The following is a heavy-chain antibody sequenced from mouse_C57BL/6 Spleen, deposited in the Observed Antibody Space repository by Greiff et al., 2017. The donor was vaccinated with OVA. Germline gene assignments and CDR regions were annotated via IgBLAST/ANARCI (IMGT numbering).Heavy chain of an antibody. J-gene: IGHJ4*01. CDR1: GFTFSDYG. D-gene: IGHD1-1*01. Sequence: EVKLEESGGGLVKPGGSLKLSCAASGFTFSDYGMHWVRQAPEKGLEWVAYISSGSSTIYYADTVKGRFTISRDNAKNTLVLQMTSLRSEDTAMYYCARIGYYGSSPYAMDYWGQGTSVTVSS. CDR3: ARIGYYGSSPYAMDY. CDR2: ISSGSSTI. V-gene: IGHV5-17*01.